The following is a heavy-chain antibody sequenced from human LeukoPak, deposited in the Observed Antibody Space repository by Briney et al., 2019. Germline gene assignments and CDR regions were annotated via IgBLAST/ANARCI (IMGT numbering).Heavy chain of an antibody. Sequence: GRSLRLSCAVSGFTFSSYAMHWVRQAPGKGLEWVAVIWYDGSNKYYADSVKGRFTISRDNSKNTLYLQMNSLRAEDTAFYYCAREDSGSTHYWSQGTLVTVSS. CDR1: GFTFSSYA. J-gene: IGHJ4*02. CDR2: IWYDGSNK. V-gene: IGHV3-33*01. D-gene: IGHD1-26*01. CDR3: AREDSGSTHY.